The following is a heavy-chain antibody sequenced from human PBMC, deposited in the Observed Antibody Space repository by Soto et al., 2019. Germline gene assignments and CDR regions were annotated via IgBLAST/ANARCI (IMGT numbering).Heavy chain of an antibody. CDR3: AKVLGYCSGGSCYPGPFDY. J-gene: IGHJ4*02. Sequence: EVQLLESGGGLVQPGGSLRLSCAASGFTFSSYAMSWVRQAPGKGLEWVSAISGSGGSTYYADSVKGRFIISRDNSKNTLYLQMNSLRAEDTAVYYCAKVLGYCSGGSCYPGPFDYWGQGTLVTVSS. CDR1: GFTFSSYA. D-gene: IGHD2-15*01. CDR2: ISGSGGST. V-gene: IGHV3-23*01.